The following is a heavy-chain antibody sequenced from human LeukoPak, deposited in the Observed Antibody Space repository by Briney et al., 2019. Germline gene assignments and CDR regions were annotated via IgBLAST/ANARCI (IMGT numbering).Heavy chain of an antibody. V-gene: IGHV3-23*01. J-gene: IGHJ4*02. D-gene: IGHD2-15*01. CDR3: AKVVAWVDY. Sequence: GGSLRLSCAASGFTFSSYAMSWVRQAPGKGLEWVSGISDSGSSTYYADSVKGRFTISRDNSKNTMYLQMNSLRAEDTAVYYCAKVVAWVDYWGQGTLVTVSS. CDR1: GFTFSSYA. CDR2: ISDSGSST.